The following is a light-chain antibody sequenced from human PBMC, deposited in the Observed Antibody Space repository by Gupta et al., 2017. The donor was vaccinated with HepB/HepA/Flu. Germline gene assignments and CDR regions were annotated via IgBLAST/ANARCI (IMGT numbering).Light chain of an antibody. CDR2: KAS. CDR1: SW. Sequence: SWLAWYQQKPGKAPKLLIYKASSLESGVPSRFSGSGSGTEFTLTISSLQPDDFATYYCQQYNDYSSWTFGQGTKVEIK. CDR3: QQYNDYSSWT. J-gene: IGKJ1*01. V-gene: IGKV1-5*03.